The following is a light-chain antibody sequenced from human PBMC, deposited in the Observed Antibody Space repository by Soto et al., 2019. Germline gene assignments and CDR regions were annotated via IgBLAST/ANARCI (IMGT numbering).Light chain of an antibody. CDR3: QQSYSTLRT. V-gene: IGKV1-39*01. J-gene: IGKJ1*01. CDR2: AAS. Sequence: DIHMTQSPASLSASVGDRVTITCRASQNIEKYLNWYQQKPGKAPKLLIYAASSLQSGVPSRFSGSGSGTDFTLTISSLQPEDFATYYCQQSYSTLRTFGQGTKVDIK. CDR1: QNIEKY.